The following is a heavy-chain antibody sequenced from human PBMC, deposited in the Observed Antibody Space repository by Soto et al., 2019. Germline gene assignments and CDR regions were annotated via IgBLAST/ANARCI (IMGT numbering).Heavy chain of an antibody. CDR1: GFTFSSYS. D-gene: IGHD6-19*01. J-gene: IGHJ4*02. V-gene: IGHV3-21*01. CDR3: ARELAVAAYTDY. CDR2: ISSSSSYI. Sequence: EVQLVESGGGLVKPGGSLRLSCAASGFTFSSYSMNWVRQAPGKGLEWVSSISSSSSYIYYADSVKGRFTISRDNAKNSLYLQMTSLRAEDTAVYYCARELAVAAYTDYWGQGTLVTVSS.